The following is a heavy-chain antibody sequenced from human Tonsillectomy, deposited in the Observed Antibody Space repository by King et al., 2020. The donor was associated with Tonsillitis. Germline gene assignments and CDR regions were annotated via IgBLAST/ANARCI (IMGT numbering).Heavy chain of an antibody. D-gene: IGHD2-2*01. CDR1: GYTFTSYD. CDR3: ARVSLTYCRGTSCYAYYYYGMDV. Sequence: QLQLVQSGAEVKKPGASVKVSCKASGYTFTSYDVNWVRQATGQGLEWMGWMNPNSGNTGYAQKFQGRVTMTRNTSISTAYMELSSLRSEDAAVYYCARVSLTYCRGTSCYAYYYYGMDVWGQGTTVTVSS. V-gene: IGHV1-8*01. CDR2: MNPNSGNT. J-gene: IGHJ6*02.